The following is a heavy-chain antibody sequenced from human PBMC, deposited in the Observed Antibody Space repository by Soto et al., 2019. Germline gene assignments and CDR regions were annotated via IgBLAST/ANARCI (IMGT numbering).Heavy chain of an antibody. CDR2: ISGGGGNT. CDR3: AKERLGRGADY. Sequence: EVQRLESGGGLVQPGGSLRLSCAASGFTFSNYAMSWVRQTPGKGLEWVSTISGGGGNTYYPDSVKGRFTISRDNSKDTVYLQMNSLRAEDTAIYYCAKERLGRGADYWGQGALVTVTS. CDR1: GFTFSNYA. J-gene: IGHJ4*02. V-gene: IGHV3-23*01.